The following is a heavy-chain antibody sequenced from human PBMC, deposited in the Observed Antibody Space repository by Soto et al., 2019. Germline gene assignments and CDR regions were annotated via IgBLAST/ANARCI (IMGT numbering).Heavy chain of an antibody. Sequence: SETLSLTCTVSGGSISSYYWSWIRQPPGKGLEWIGFIYYNGFTNSNPSLNSRVTISVDTSKNQFSLKLSSVTAADTAVYYCARVRRFGELDYWGQGTLVTVSS. V-gene: IGHV4-59*12. CDR1: GGSISSYY. CDR2: IYYNGFT. D-gene: IGHD3-10*01. J-gene: IGHJ4*02. CDR3: ARVRRFGELDY.